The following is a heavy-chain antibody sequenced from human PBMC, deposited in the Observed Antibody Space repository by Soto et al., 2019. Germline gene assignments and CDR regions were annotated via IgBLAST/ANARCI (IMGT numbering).Heavy chain of an antibody. J-gene: IGHJ4*02. D-gene: IGHD1-26*01. CDR3: ARDPDSGNEHFDY. V-gene: IGHV4-34*01. Sequence: SETLSLTCAVYGGSFSGYACSWIRQPPGKGLEWIGEINHSGSTNYKTSLKIRITTSVETSKKKFYLKLSSGGSTYTAVYYCARDPDSGNEHFDYWGQGTLVPVSS. CDR2: INHSGST. CDR1: GGSFSGYA.